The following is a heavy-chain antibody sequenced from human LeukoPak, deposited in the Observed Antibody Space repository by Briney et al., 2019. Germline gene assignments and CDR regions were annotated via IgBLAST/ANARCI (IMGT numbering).Heavy chain of an antibody. CDR2: ICYDGSNK. CDR3: ARYSSSWFDSHFDY. V-gene: IGHV3-33*01. Sequence: PGGSLRLSCAASGFTFSSYGMHWVRQAPGKGLEWVAVICYDGSNKYYADSVKGRFTISRDNSKNTLYLQMGSLRGEDMAVYYCARYSSSWFDSHFDYWGQGTLVTVSS. CDR1: GFTFSSYG. D-gene: IGHD6-13*01. J-gene: IGHJ4*02.